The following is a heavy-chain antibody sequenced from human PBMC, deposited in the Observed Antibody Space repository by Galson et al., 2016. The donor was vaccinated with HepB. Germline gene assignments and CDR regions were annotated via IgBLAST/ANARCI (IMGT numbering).Heavy chain of an antibody. Sequence: SETLSLTCTVSGDSVTSNDYYWGWVRQPPGEGLEWIANAHYLGITFYNPSLKSRLTVAVDTSKNQISLNLRSVTAADTAMYYCARLQRRRIYYLDYWGQGTLVTVSS. CDR3: ARLQRRRIYYLDY. J-gene: IGHJ4*02. CDR2: AHYLGIT. CDR1: GDSVTSNDYY. V-gene: IGHV4-39*01. D-gene: IGHD1-1*01.